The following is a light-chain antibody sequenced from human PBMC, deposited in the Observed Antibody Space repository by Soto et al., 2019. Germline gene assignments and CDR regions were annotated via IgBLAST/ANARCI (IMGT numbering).Light chain of an antibody. V-gene: IGKV3-20*01. Sequence: EIVLTQSPGTLSLSPGERATLSCRASQSVSSNYLAWYQQKPGQAPRLLIYGASSRATGTPDRFSGSGSGTDFTLTISRLEPEDFAVYHCQQYITAPETFGQGTKVDNK. CDR2: GAS. J-gene: IGKJ1*01. CDR3: QQYITAPET. CDR1: QSVSSNY.